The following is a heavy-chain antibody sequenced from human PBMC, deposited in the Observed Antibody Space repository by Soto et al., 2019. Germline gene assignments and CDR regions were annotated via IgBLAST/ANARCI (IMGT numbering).Heavy chain of an antibody. Sequence: ASVKVSCKASGYTFTSYDINWVRQATGQGLEWMGWMNPNSGNTGYAQKFQGRVTMTRNTSISTAYMELSSLRSEDTAVYYCARDGCSGGSCYPYYYYGMDVWGQGTTVTVSS. CDR3: ARDGCSGGSCYPYYYYGMDV. V-gene: IGHV1-8*01. CDR1: GYTFTSYD. CDR2: MNPNSGNT. D-gene: IGHD2-15*01. J-gene: IGHJ6*02.